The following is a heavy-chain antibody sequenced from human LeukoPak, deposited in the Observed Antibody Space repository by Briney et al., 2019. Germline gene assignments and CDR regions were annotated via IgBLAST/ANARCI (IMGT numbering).Heavy chain of an antibody. D-gene: IGHD6-13*01. CDR1: GYTFTDYY. CDR3: ARVRIGQQLDKYYYYAMDV. J-gene: IGHJ6*02. Sequence: ASVKVSCKASGYTFTDYYMHWVRQAPGQGLEWMGWINPNSGGTNYAQKFQGRVTMTTDMSISTAYMEVSRLRSDDTAVYYCARVRIGQQLDKYYYYAMDVWGQGTTVTVSS. CDR2: INPNSGGT. V-gene: IGHV1-2*02.